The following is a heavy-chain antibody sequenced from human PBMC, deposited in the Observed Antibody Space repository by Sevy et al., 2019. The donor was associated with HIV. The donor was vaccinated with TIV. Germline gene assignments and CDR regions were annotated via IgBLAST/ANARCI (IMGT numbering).Heavy chain of an antibody. D-gene: IGHD3-10*01. CDR1: GFNFGDYI. J-gene: IGHJ6*02. V-gene: IGHV3-49*03. CDR3: TRAMYYYDSGSYYGMDV. Sequence: GGSLRLSCRGSGFNFGDYIMSWFRQAPGKGVDWVGFIRNKTYGETREYAASVKGRVTISRDDSKGIAYLQMNSLKTEDTARYYCTRAMYYYDSGSYYGMDVWGQGTTVTVSS. CDR2: IRNKTYGETR.